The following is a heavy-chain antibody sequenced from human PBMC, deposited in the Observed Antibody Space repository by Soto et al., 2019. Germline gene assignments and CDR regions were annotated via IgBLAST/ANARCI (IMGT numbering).Heavy chain of an antibody. J-gene: IGHJ6*03. D-gene: IGHD3-3*01. CDR3: AIVGYDFWSGYYSYYYYYMDV. Sequence: SETLSLTCTVSGGSISSYYWSWIRQPPGKGLEWIGYIYYSGSTNYNPSLKIRVTISVDTSKNQFSLKLSSVPAADTALYYCAIVGYDFWSGYYSYYYYYMDVWGKGTTVTVSS. CDR2: IYYSGST. CDR1: GGSISSYY. V-gene: IGHV4-59*01.